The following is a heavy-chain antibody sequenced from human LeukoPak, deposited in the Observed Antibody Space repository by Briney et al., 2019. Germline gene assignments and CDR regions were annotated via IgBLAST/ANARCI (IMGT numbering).Heavy chain of an antibody. CDR3: ARVQGNNHYYYLLLLRLYYYYGMDV. J-gene: IGHJ6*02. CDR2: ISYDGSNK. D-gene: IGHD5-12*01. Sequence: GGSLRLSCAASGFTFSSYAMHWVRQAPGKGLEWVAVISYDGSNKYYADSVKGRFTISGDNSKNTLYLQMNSLRAEDTAVYYCARVQGNNHYYYLLLLRLYYYYGMDVWGQGTTVTVSS. V-gene: IGHV3-30-3*01. CDR1: GFTFSSYA.